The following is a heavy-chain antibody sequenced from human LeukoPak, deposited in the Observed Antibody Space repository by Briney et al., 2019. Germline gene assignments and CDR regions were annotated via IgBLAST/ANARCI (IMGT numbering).Heavy chain of an antibody. V-gene: IGHV1-8*01. D-gene: IGHD3-10*01. J-gene: IGHJ4*02. Sequence: ASVKVSCKASGYTFTSYDINWVRQATGQGLEWMGWMNPNSGNTGYAQKFQGRVTMTRNTSISTAYMELSSLRSEDTAVYYCAKGEKLTMVRGVLIDYWGQGTLVTVSS. CDR1: GYTFTSYD. CDR2: MNPNSGNT. CDR3: AKGEKLTMVRGVLIDY.